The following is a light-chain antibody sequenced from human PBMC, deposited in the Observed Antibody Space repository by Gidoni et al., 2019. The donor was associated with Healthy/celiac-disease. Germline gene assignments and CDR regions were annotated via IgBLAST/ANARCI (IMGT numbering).Light chain of an antibody. CDR2: GAS. CDR1: QSVSSN. J-gene: IGKJ1*01. V-gene: IGKV3-15*01. Sequence: EIVMTQSPAPLSVSPGERATLTCRASQSVSSNLAWYQQKPGQAPRLLIYGASTRAPGIPARFSGSGSGTEFTLTISRLQSEDFAVYYCQQYNNWPQTFGQGTKVEIK. CDR3: QQYNNWPQT.